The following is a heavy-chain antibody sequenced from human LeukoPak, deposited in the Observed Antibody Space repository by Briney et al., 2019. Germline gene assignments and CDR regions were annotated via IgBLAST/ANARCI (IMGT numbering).Heavy chain of an antibody. CDR2: IYPGDSDT. Sequence: GESLKISCKGSGYSFTTYWIGWVRQMPGKGLEWMGIIYPGDSDTRYSPSFQGQVTISADKSISTAYLQWRSLKDSDTAMYYCARGVGYYDSSGYYRYYFDYWGQGTLVTVSS. CDR3: ARGVGYYDSSGYYRYYFDY. D-gene: IGHD3-22*01. J-gene: IGHJ4*02. V-gene: IGHV5-51*01. CDR1: GYSFTTYW.